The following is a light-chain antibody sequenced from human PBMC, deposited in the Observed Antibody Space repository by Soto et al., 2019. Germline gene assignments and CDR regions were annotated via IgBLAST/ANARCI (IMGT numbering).Light chain of an antibody. CDR3: ATWDDSLIAVV. V-gene: IGLV1-44*01. CDR1: GSNIGSFT. Sequence: QSVLTQPPSASGTPGQRVTISCSGGGSNIGSFTVNWYQQLPGTAPKLLIHTDNQRPSGVPDRFSGSKSGTSASLAISGLQSEDEADYYCATWDDSLIAVVFGGGTKLTVL. J-gene: IGLJ2*01. CDR2: TDN.